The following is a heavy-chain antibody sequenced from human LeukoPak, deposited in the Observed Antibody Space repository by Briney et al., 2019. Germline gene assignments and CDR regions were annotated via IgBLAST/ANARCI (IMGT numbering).Heavy chain of an antibody. D-gene: IGHD6-19*01. CDR2: IRGSGGST. V-gene: IGHV3-23*01. CDR3: AKRNRIAVAGSVFDY. J-gene: IGHJ4*02. CDR1: GFTFSSYA. Sequence: PGGSLRLSCAASGFTFSSYAMSLVRQAPGKGLEWVSAIRGSGGSTYYADSVKGRFTISRDNSKNTLYLQMNSLRAEDTAVYYCAKRNRIAVAGSVFDYWGQGTLVTVSS.